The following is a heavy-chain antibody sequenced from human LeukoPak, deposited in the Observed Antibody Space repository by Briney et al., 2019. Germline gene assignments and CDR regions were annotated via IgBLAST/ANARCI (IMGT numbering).Heavy chain of an antibody. D-gene: IGHD3/OR15-3a*01. CDR2: ISWNSGSI. J-gene: IGHJ4*02. CDR3: AKGTDWLLYVSFDY. CDR1: GFTFDDYA. V-gene: IGHV3-9*01. Sequence: PGRSLRLSCAASGFTFDDYAMHWVRQAPGKGLEWVSGISWNSGSIGYADSVKGRFTISRDNAKNSLYLQMNSLRAEDTALYYCAKGTDWLLYVSFDYWGQGTLVTVSS.